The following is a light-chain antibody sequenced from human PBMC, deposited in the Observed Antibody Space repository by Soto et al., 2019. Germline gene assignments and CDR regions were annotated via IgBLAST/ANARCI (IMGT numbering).Light chain of an antibody. J-gene: IGKJ1*01. Sequence: EIVLTQSPVTLSLSPGERATLSCRASQSVSSSYLAWYQQKPGQAPRLLIYGASSRATGIPDRFSGSGSGTDFTLTISRLEPEDFAVYYCQQYGSSPEFGQGTKVDIK. CDR2: GAS. CDR1: QSVSSSY. CDR3: QQYGSSPE. V-gene: IGKV3-20*01.